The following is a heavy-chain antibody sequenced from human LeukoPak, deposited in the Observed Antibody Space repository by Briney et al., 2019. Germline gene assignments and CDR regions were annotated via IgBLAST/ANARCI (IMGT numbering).Heavy chain of an antibody. J-gene: IGHJ3*01. CDR3: AADGEYAFLV. CDR2: IKGDGITT. CDR1: GLTFHNTW. D-gene: IGHD2/OR15-2a*01. V-gene: IGHV3-74*01. Sequence: GGSLRLSCAASGLTFHNTWMHWIRQAPGKGLVWVARIKGDGITTTYADSVKGRFTISRDNAKNTLYLQMNSLRAEDTAVYYCAADGEYAFLVWGQGTMVTVSS.